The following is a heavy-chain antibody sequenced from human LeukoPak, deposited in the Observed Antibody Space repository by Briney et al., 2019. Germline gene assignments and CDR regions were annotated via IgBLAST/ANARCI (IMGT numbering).Heavy chain of an antibody. CDR1: GFTFSSYG. Sequence: GGTLRLSCAASGFTFSSYGMSWARQAPGKGLEWVAFIWYDGTNKYYADSVKGRFTISGDNSKNTLYLQMNSLRAEDTAVYYCASSSYWGQGTLVTVSS. CDR2: IWYDGTNK. CDR3: ASSSY. D-gene: IGHD6-19*01. V-gene: IGHV3-30*02. J-gene: IGHJ4*02.